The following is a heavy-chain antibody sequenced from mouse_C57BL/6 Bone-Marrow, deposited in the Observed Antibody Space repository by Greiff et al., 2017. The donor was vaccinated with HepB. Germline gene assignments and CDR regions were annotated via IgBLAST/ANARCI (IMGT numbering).Heavy chain of an antibody. Sequence: QVQLQQPGAELVKPGASVKLSCEASGYTFTSYWMQWVKQRPGQGLEWIGEIDPSDSYTNYNQKFKGKATLTVDTSSSTAYMQLSSLTSEDSAVYYCAIWLRRWFAYWGQGTLVTVSA. D-gene: IGHD2-2*01. V-gene: IGHV1-50*01. CDR1: GYTFTSYW. CDR2: IDPSDSYT. J-gene: IGHJ3*01. CDR3: AIWLRRWFAY.